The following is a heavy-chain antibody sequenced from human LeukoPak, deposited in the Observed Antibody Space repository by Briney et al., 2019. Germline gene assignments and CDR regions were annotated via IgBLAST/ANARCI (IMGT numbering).Heavy chain of an antibody. D-gene: IGHD2-2*01. CDR3: ASGEGCSSNSCTLDY. Sequence: ASVKVSCKASGYTFTGYYMHWVRQAPGQGLEWMGCINPNSGDTNYAQKFQGRVTMSRDTSISAAYMELSSLRSEDTAVYYCASGEGCSSNSCTLDYWGQGTLVTVSS. J-gene: IGHJ4*02. CDR2: INPNSGDT. CDR1: GYTFTGYY. V-gene: IGHV1-2*02.